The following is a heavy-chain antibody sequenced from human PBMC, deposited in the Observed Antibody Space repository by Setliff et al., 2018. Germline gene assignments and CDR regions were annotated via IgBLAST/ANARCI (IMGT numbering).Heavy chain of an antibody. CDR3: ARTSSGRYFDL. CDR1: GASISNDAYY. Sequence: SETLSLTCTVSGASISNDAYYWTWVRQPPGKGLEWIANVYYSGSTYYSPSLKSRVTMSVDTSKNQFSLNLYSVTAADTAVYYCARTSSGRYFDLWGRGTLVTVSS. V-gene: IGHV4-39*07. J-gene: IGHJ2*01. CDR2: VYYSGST.